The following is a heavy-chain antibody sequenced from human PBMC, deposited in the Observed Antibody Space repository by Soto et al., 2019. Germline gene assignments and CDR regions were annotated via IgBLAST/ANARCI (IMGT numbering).Heavy chain of an antibody. D-gene: IGHD2-15*01. V-gene: IGHV3-7*01. CDR3: ARDATWNYRDY. CDR2: IKQDGSEK. J-gene: IGHJ4*02. CDR1: GFTFSNYW. Sequence: EEQLVESGGGLVQPGGSLRLSCAASGFTFSNYWMSWVRHAPGKGLEWVANIKQDGSEKYYVDSVKGRFTISRDNAKNSLYLQMSSLRAEDTAVYYCARDATWNYRDYWGQGTLVTVSS.